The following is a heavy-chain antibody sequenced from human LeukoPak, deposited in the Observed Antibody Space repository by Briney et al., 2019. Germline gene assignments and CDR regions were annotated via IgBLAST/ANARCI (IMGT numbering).Heavy chain of an antibody. CDR2: INPSGGST. V-gene: IGHV1-46*01. Sequence: ASVKVSCKASGYTFTSYYMHWVRQAPGQGLEWMGIINPSGGSTSYAQKFQGRVTMTRDMSTSTVYMELSSLRSEDKAVYYCAREGVATNPLDYWGQGTLVTVSS. CDR3: AREGVATNPLDY. CDR1: GYTFTSYY. J-gene: IGHJ4*02. D-gene: IGHD2-15*01.